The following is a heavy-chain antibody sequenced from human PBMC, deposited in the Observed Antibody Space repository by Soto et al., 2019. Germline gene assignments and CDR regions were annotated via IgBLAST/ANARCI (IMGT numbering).Heavy chain of an antibody. CDR1: GFTFSSHS. D-gene: IGHD3-3*01. Sequence: GGSLRLSCAASGFTFSSHSMNWVRQAPGKGLEWVSYISSSSSTIYYADSVKGRFTISRDNAKNSLYLQMNSLRAEDTAVYYCARDWLRFLEWLSRPNAFDIWGQGTMVTVS. CDR3: ARDWLRFLEWLSRPNAFDI. V-gene: IGHV3-48*01. CDR2: ISSSSSTI. J-gene: IGHJ3*02.